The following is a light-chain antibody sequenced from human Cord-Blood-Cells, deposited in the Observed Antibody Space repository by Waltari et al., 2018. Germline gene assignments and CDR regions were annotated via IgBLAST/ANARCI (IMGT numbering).Light chain of an antibody. CDR3: CSYAGSSTNWV. Sequence: QSALTQPASVSGSPGQRSPTSSPGTSSVVGSNNIVSCYQQHPGKAPKLMIYEGSKRPSGVSNRFSGSKSGNTASLTISGLQAEDEADYYCCSYAGSSTNWVFGGGTKLTVL. CDR2: EGS. J-gene: IGLJ3*02. V-gene: IGLV2-23*01. CDR1: SSVVGSNNI.